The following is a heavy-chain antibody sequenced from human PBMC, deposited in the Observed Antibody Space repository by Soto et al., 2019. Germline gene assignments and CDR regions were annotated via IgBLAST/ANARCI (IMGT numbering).Heavy chain of an antibody. Sequence: PSQTLSLTCAISGDSVSSNSAAWNWIRQSPSRGLEWLGRTYYRSKWDNDYAVSVKRRITINPDTSKNQFSLQLNAVTPEDTAVYYCARGGYDSSGYYSFRYGWFDPWGQGTLVTVSS. CDR1: GDSVSSNSAA. V-gene: IGHV6-1*01. CDR3: ARGGYDSSGYYSFRYGWFDP. J-gene: IGHJ5*02. CDR2: TYYRSKWDN. D-gene: IGHD3-22*01.